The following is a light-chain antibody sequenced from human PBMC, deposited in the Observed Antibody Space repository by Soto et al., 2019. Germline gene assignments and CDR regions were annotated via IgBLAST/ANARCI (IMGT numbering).Light chain of an antibody. CDR1: SSNIGAGYN. CDR2: GDS. V-gene: IGLV1-40*01. CDR3: QSYASSLSRWL. J-gene: IGLJ3*02. Sequence: QSVLTQPPSVSGAPGQRVTISCTGSSSNIGAGYNVHWYQQVPGTAPKLLIYGDSNRPSGVPDRFSGSKSGTSASLAITGLQAEDEADYYCQSYASSLSRWLFGGGTKVTVL.